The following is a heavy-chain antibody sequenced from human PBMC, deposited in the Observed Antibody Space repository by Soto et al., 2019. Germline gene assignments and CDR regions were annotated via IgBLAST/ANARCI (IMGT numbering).Heavy chain of an antibody. CDR2: ISWDGGST. V-gene: IGHV3-43*01. CDR1: GFTFDDFT. D-gene: IGHD2-15*01. J-gene: IGHJ4*02. CDR3: AKDRGSYCSGGSCSSRGSDY. Sequence: GGSLRLSCAASGFTFDDFTMHWVRQAPGRGLEWVSLISWDGGSTHYADSVKGRFTVSRDNSKNSLYLQMNSLRSEDTALYYCAKDRGSYCSGGSCSSRGSDYWGRGTLVTVSS.